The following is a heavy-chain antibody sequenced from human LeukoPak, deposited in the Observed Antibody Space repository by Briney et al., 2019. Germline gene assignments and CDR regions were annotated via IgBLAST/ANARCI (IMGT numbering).Heavy chain of an antibody. CDR1: GGSFSGYY. CDR3: ARAGAANERARFDY. J-gene: IGHJ4*02. V-gene: IGHV4-34*01. D-gene: IGHD6-13*01. Sequence: PSETLSLTCAVYGGSFSGYYWSWIRQPPGKGLEWIGEINHSGSTNYNPSLKSRVTISVDTSKNQFSLKLSSVTAADTAVYYCARAGAANERARFDYWGQGTLVTVSS. CDR2: INHSGST.